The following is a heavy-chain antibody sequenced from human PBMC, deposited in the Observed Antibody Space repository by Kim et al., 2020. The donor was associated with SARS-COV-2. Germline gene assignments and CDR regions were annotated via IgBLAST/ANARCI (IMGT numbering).Heavy chain of an antibody. V-gene: IGHV3-33*01. Sequence: GGSLRLSCAASGFTFSSYGMHWVRQAPGKGLEWVAAIRNDSSNKYYADSVKGRFTISRDNSKNSLYLQMNSLRAEDTAVYYCARRGEYYGGGCNLYSMDV. CDR1: GFTFSSYG. D-gene: IGHD3-10*01. CDR3: ARRGEYYGGGCNLYSMDV. J-gene: IGHJ6*03. CDR2: IRNDSSNK.